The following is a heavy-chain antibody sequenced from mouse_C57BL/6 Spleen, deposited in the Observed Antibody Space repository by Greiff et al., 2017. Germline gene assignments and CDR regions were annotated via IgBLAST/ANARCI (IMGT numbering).Heavy chain of an antibody. J-gene: IGHJ2*01. Sequence: EVQRVESGGDLVKPGGSLKLSCEASGFTFSSYGMSWVSQTPDKRLEWVATISSGGSYTYYPDSVKGRFTISRDNAKNTLYLQMSSLKSEDTAMYYCSRPPYRNYENYFDYWGQGTTLTVSS. V-gene: IGHV5-6*01. CDR2: ISSGGSYT. CDR3: SRPPYRNYENYFDY. D-gene: IGHD2-5*01. CDR1: GFTFSSYG.